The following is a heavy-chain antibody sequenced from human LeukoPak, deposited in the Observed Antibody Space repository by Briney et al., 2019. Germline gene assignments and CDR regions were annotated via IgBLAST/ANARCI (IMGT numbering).Heavy chain of an antibody. V-gene: IGHV4-34*01. CDR1: GGSFSYYY. CDR3: ARGGFYCGDDCYVDY. Sequence: PSETLSLTCAVCGGSFSYYYWSWIRQPPEKGLEWIGEINRSGSTNYNPSLKSRVTISVDTSKSQFSLKLSSVTAADTAVYYCARGGFYCGDDCYVDYWGQGTLVTVSS. CDR2: INRSGST. J-gene: IGHJ4*02. D-gene: IGHD2-21*02.